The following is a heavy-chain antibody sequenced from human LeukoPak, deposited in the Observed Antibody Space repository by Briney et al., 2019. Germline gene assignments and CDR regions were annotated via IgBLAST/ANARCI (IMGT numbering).Heavy chain of an antibody. CDR1: GGSISSGGYS. V-gene: IGHV4-30-2*01. Sequence: SETLSLTCAVSGGSISSGGYSWSWIRQPPGKGLEWIGYIYHSGSTYYNPSLKSRVTISVDRSKNQFSLKLSSVTAADTAVYYCARGSGFPYLNFDYWGQGTLVTVSS. J-gene: IGHJ4*02. D-gene: IGHD3-3*01. CDR3: ARGSGFPYLNFDY. CDR2: IYHSGST.